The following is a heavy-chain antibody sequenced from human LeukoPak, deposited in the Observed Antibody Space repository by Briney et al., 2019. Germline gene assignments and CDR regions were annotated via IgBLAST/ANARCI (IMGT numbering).Heavy chain of an antibody. V-gene: IGHV3-23*01. D-gene: IGHD1-26*01. J-gene: IGHJ2*01. CDR1: GFTFDDYG. CDR3: AKDWEYWYFDL. Sequence: PGGSLRLSCAASGFTFDDYGMSWVRQAPGKGLEWVSAISGSGGSTYYADSVKGRFTISRDNSKNTLYLQMNSLRAEDTAVYYCAKDWEYWYFDLWGRGTLVTVSS. CDR2: ISGSGGST.